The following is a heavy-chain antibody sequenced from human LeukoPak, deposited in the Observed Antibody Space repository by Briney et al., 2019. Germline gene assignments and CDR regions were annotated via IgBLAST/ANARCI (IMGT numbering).Heavy chain of an antibody. CDR3: ARGLNYYYGSGSYLYYFDY. V-gene: IGHV3-66*01. CDR2: IYSGGNT. CDR1: GFIVSSNY. D-gene: IGHD3-10*01. J-gene: IGHJ4*02. Sequence: GGSLRLSCAASGFIVSSNYMSWVRQSPGKGLEWVSAIYSGGNTYYADSVKGRFTISRDSSENTLYLQMNSLRAEDTAVYYCARGLNYYYGSGSYLYYFDYWGQGTLVTVSS.